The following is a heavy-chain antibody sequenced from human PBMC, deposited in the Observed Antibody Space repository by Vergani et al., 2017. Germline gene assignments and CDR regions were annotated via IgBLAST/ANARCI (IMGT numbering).Heavy chain of an antibody. Sequence: EVQLLESGGGLVQPGGSLRLSCAASGFTFSSYAMSWVRQAPGKGLEWGSAISGSGGSTYYADSVKGRFTISRDNSKNTLYLQMNSLRAGDTAVYYCARGGVGIPVAGRLRYFDYWGQGTLVTVSS. J-gene: IGHJ4*02. CDR3: ARGGVGIPVAGRLRYFDY. D-gene: IGHD6-19*01. CDR2: ISGSGGST. CDR1: GFTFSSYA. V-gene: IGHV3-23*01.